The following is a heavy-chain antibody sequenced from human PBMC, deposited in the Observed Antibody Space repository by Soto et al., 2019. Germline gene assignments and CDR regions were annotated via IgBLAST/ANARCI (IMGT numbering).Heavy chain of an antibody. CDR3: AKSYNYGSYWYFDL. CDR1: GYTFSDYG. J-gene: IGHJ2*01. V-gene: IGHV1-18*04. Sequence: ASVKVSCKASGYTFSDYGITWVRQAPGQGLEWMGWISISSGNTHFEESLQGRVTMTSDKTSTAYMELWRLRSDDSAMYYCAKSYNYGSYWYFDLWGRGTLVTVSS. CDR2: ISISSGNT. D-gene: IGHD3-10*01.